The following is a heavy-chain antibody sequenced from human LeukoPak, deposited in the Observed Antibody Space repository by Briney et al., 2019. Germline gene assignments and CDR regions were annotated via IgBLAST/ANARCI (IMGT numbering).Heavy chain of an antibody. Sequence: GGSLRLSCAASGFTFSSSTMNWVRQAPGKGLEWVSSIITSSDSIYYADSVKGRFTISRDNAKNSLYLQMNSLRAEDTAVYYCAKDATDGYYGSGSYYRFDYWGQGTLVTVSS. CDR2: IITSSDSI. J-gene: IGHJ4*02. CDR3: AKDATDGYYGSGSYYRFDY. D-gene: IGHD3-10*01. CDR1: GFTFSSST. V-gene: IGHV3-21*01.